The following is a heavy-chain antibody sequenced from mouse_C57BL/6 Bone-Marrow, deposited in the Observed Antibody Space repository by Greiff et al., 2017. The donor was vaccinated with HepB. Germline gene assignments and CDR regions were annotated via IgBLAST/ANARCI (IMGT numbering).Heavy chain of an antibody. CDR2: SRNKANDYTT. D-gene: IGHD2-1*01. Sequence: EVMLVESGGGLVQSGRSLRLSCATSGFTFSDFYMEWVRQAPGKGLEWIAASRNKANDYTTEYSASVKGRFIVSRDTSQSILYLQMNALRAEDTAIYYCARDADGNYPYYFDYWGQGTTLTVSS. V-gene: IGHV7-1*01. J-gene: IGHJ2*01. CDR3: ARDADGNYPYYFDY. CDR1: GFTFSDFY.